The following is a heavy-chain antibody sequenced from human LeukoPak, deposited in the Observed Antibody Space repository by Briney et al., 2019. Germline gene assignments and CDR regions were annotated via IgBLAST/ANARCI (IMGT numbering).Heavy chain of an antibody. J-gene: IGHJ4*02. V-gene: IGHV3-74*03. CDR2: IKSDGSST. CDR3: ARDGNYGDYDY. CDR1: GFTFSSYW. Sequence: GGSLRLSCAASGFTFSSYWMHWVRQAPGKGLVWVSVIKSDGSSTMYADSVKGRFTISRDNAKNTLYLQMSSLRAEDTAVYYCARDGNYGDYDYWGQGTLVTVSS. D-gene: IGHD4-17*01.